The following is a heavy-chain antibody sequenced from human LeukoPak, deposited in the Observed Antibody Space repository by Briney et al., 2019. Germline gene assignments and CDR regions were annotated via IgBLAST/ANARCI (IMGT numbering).Heavy chain of an antibody. J-gene: IGHJ3*01. CDR2: ISRSSSYI. CDR3: AKLSVSVIAVATKGAAFDV. CDR1: GFTFSSYN. D-gene: IGHD6-19*01. V-gene: IGHV3-21*01. Sequence: GGSLRLSCAASGFTFSSYNMNWVRQAPGKGLEWVSSISRSSSYINYADSAKGRFTISRDNSKNTLYLQMNSLTTEDTAVYYCAKLSVSVIAVATKGAAFDVWGQGTMVIVSS.